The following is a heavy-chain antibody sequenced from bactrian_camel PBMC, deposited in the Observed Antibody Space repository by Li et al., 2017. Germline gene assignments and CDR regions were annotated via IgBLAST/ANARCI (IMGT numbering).Heavy chain of an antibody. CDR1: ESIAVLYC. CDR3: AARPAYDCYAAFRGSNNY. D-gene: IGHD3*01. CDR2: ISLAGST. V-gene: IGHV3S53*01. J-gene: IGHJ4*01. Sequence: HVQLVESGGGSVQAGGSLRLSCATSESIAVLYCMSWFRQVLGSEREGVATISLAGSTRYADFVRGRFTISQDNDMKMIVLEMNRLGPEDTAMYYCAARPAYDCYAAFRGSNNYWGQGTQVTVS.